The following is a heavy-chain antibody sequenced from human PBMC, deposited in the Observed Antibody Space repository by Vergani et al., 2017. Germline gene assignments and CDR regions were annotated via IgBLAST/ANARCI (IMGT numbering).Heavy chain of an antibody. CDR1: GGTFSSYT. Sequence: QVQLVQSGAEVKKPGSSVKVSCKASGGTFSSYTISWVRQAPGQGLEWMGWISAYNGNTNYAQKLQGRVTMTTDTSTSTAYMELRSLRSDDTAVYYCARVPDSSGYYLSTYYYYYGMDVWGQGTTVTVSS. V-gene: IGHV1-18*01. CDR2: ISAYNGNT. CDR3: ARVPDSSGYYLSTYYYYYGMDV. J-gene: IGHJ6*02. D-gene: IGHD3-22*01.